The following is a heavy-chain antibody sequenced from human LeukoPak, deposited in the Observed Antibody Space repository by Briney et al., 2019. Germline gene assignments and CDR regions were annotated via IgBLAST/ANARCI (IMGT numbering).Heavy chain of an antibody. Sequence: PSETLTLTCTVSGGSISTSSYYWGWIRQPPEKGLEWIGSISESGRTYYNPSLKSRVIISVDTSKKHFSLKLSSVTAADTAVYYCARHCTGDICAAYYFYYYMDVWGKGTTVTVPS. D-gene: IGHD2-8*02. J-gene: IGHJ6*03. CDR2: ISESGRT. V-gene: IGHV4-39*02. CDR3: ARHCTGDICAAYYFYYYMDV. CDR1: GGSISTSSYY.